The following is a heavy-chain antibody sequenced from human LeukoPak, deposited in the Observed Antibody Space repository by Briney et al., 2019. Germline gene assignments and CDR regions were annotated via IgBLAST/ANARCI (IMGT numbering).Heavy chain of an antibody. CDR2: ISNDGNNK. Sequence: RPGGSLRLSRAASGFSFNSYPMHWVRQAPGKGLEWVAVISNDGNNKYYADSVKGRFTISRDNSNNTLSLQMNGLRVEDTAVYYCARPDDSESFYRANHYWGRGTLVTVS. V-gene: IGHV3-30*04. J-gene: IGHJ4*02. CDR1: GFSFNSYP. D-gene: IGHD3-10*01. CDR3: ARPDDSESFYRANHY.